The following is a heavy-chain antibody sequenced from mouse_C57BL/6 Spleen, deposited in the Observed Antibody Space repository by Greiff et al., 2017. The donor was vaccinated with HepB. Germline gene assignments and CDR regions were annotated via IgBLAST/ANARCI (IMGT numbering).Heavy chain of an antibody. Sequence: QVQLQQPGAELVKPGASVKLSCKASGYTFTSYWMQWVKQRPGQGLEWIGEIDPSDSYTNYNQKFKGKATLTVDTSSSTAYMQLSSLASEDSAVSYCARGRGSGQAWFAYWGQGTLVTVSA. J-gene: IGHJ3*01. CDR1: GYTFTSYW. CDR2: IDPSDSYT. CDR3: ARGRGSGQAWFAY. V-gene: IGHV1-50*01. D-gene: IGHD1-1*01.